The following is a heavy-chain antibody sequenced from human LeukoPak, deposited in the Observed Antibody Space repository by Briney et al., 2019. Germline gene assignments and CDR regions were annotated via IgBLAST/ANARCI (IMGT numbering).Heavy chain of an antibody. V-gene: IGHV4-31*03. J-gene: IGHJ6*04. CDR3: ARDCSGGSCYYYGMDV. Sequence: SQTLSLTCTVSGGSISSGGYYWSWFRQHPGKGLEWIGYIYYSGSTYYNPSLKSRVTISVDTSKNQFSLKLSSVTAADTAVYYCARDCSGGSCYYYGMDVWGKGTTVTVSS. CDR2: IYYSGST. D-gene: IGHD2-15*01. CDR1: GGSISSGGYY.